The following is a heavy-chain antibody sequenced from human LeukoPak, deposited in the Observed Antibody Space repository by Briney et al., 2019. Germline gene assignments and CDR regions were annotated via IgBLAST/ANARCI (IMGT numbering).Heavy chain of an antibody. CDR3: AREGSYYGSGSYYGYMDV. CDR2: IYYSGST. CDR1: GGSISSSNYY. J-gene: IGHJ6*03. V-gene: IGHV4-39*07. Sequence: SETLSLTCTVSGGSISSSNYYWGWIRQPPGKGLEWIGSIYYSGSTYYSPSLKSRVTISVDTSKNQFSLKLSSVTAADTAVYYCAREGSYYGSGSYYGYMDVWGKGTTVTISS. D-gene: IGHD3-10*01.